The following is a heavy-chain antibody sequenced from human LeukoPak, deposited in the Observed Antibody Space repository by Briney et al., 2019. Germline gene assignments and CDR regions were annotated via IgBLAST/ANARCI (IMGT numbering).Heavy chain of an antibody. CDR2: IKQDGREN. CDR3: AMGGAFFNY. D-gene: IGHD3-3*02. CDR1: GFTFSNYW. Sequence: PGGSLRLSCAASGFTFSNYWMSWVRQAPGKGLEWVANIKQDGRENYYVDSVKGRFTTSRDNAKNSLYLQMNSLRVEDTAVYYCAMGGAFFNYWGQGILVTVSS. V-gene: IGHV3-7*04. J-gene: IGHJ4*02.